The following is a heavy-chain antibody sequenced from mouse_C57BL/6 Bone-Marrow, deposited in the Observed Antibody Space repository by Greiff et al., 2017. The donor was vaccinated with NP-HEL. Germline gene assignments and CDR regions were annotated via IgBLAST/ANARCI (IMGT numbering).Heavy chain of an antibody. CDR1: GFTFSSYA. D-gene: IGHD1-1*01. CDR3: AREGITTVVAYYAMDY. CDR2: ISDGGSYT. Sequence: EVKLVESGGGLVKPGGSLKLSCAASGFTFSSYAMSWVRQTPEKRLKWVATISDGGSYTYYPDNVKGRFTISRDNAKNNLYLQMSHLKSEDTAMYYCAREGITTVVAYYAMDYWGQGTSVTVSS. V-gene: IGHV5-4*01. J-gene: IGHJ4*01.